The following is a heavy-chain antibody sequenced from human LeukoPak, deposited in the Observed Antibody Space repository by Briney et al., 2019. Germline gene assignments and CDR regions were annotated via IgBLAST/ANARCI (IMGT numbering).Heavy chain of an antibody. V-gene: IGHV3-7*01. Sequence: GRSLRLSCAASGFTFSSYWTSWVRQAPGKGREWVAYIKQDGSEKYYVESVKGRLTISRDNAKNSLYLQMNSLRAEDTAVYYCASKHSSSWYGAFFDYWGQGTLVTVSS. D-gene: IGHD6-13*01. CDR3: ASKHSSSWYGAFFDY. J-gene: IGHJ4*02. CDR2: IKQDGSEK. CDR1: GFTFSSYW.